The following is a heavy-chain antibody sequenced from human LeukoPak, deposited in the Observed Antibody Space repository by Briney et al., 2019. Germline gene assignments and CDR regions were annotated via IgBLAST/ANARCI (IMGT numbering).Heavy chain of an antibody. Sequence: GGSLRLSCAASGFSFSNSWMTWVRQSPGKGLEWVANIKQDGSETYYVDSVLGRFTISRLNAKNSVYLQMNSLRAEDTAVYYCARDRSISGVVTIDFWGQGTLVTVSS. CDR3: ARDRSISGVVTIDF. J-gene: IGHJ4*02. CDR2: IKQDGSET. CDR1: GFSFSNSW. D-gene: IGHD3-3*01. V-gene: IGHV3-7*01.